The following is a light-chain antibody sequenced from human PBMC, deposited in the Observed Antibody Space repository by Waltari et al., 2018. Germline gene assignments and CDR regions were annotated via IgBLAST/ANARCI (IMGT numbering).Light chain of an antibody. V-gene: IGLV2-14*03. CDR1: SSDVGGYNS. CDR3: SSQSSNDVVL. J-gene: IGLJ2*01. CDR2: DVS. Sequence: QSALTQPASVSGSPGQSITISCTGTSSDVGGYNSVSWYPVHPGQAPKVIIYDVSNRPSWVSDRFSGSKSGNTASLTISGLQAENEADYYCSSQSSNDVVLFGGGTKLTVL.